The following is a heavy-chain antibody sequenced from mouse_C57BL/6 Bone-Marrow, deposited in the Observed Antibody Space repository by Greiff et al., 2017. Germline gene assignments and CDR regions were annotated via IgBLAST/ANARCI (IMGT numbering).Heavy chain of an antibody. J-gene: IGHJ3*01. CDR3: ARSGYDGYPWFAY. CDR1: GYAFSSSW. D-gene: IGHD2-3*01. V-gene: IGHV1-82*01. Sequence: VQLVESGPELVKPGASVKISCKASGYAFSSSWMNWVKQRPGTGLEWIGRIYPGDGDTNYNGKFKGKATLTADKSSSTAYMQLSSLTSEDSAVYFCARSGYDGYPWFAYWGQGTLVTVSA. CDR2: IYPGDGDT.